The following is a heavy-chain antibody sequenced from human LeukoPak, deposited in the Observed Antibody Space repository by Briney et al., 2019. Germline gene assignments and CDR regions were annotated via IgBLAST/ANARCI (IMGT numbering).Heavy chain of an antibody. CDR1: GYTFTDYY. CDR2: INPNSGGT. Sequence: ASVKVSCKASGYTFTDYYIHWVRQAPGQGLEWLGWINPNSGGTSYAQKFQGRVTITRDTSISTAYMELSSLRSDDTAVYYCARDYGAYWGQGTLVTVSS. CDR3: ARDYGAY. V-gene: IGHV1-2*02. J-gene: IGHJ4*02. D-gene: IGHD4-17*01.